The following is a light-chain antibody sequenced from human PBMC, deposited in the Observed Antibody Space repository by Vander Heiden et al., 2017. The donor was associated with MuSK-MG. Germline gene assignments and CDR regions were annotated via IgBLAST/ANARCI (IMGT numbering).Light chain of an antibody. J-gene: IGKJ1*01. Sequence: DIQMTQSPSSLSASEGDRVTITCRASQGISNSLAWYQQKPGKAPRLLLYAASRLESGVPSRFSGSGSGTDYTLTISSLQPEDFATYYCQQYYSTPWTFGQGTKVEIK. V-gene: IGKV1-NL1*01. CDR2: AAS. CDR1: QGISNS. CDR3: QQYYSTPWT.